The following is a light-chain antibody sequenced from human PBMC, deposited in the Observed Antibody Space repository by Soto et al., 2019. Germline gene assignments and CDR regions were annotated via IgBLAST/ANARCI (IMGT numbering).Light chain of an antibody. CDR3: HPYNNGPRTLT. V-gene: IGKV3-20*01. CDR2: GAS. Sequence: EIVLTQSPGTLSLSPGERATLSCRASQSVSSNYLAWYQFKVGQAPRLLIYGASNTPIGIPVRFSGSGYGTDFTLTMRRLEPEGVAVYYCHPYNNGPRTLTYGKGTKLALK. J-gene: IGKJ1*01. CDR1: QSVSSNY.